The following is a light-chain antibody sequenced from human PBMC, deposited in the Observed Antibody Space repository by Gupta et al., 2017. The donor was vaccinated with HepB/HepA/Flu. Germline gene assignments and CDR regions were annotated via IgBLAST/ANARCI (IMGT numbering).Light chain of an antibody. J-gene: IGLJ2*01. V-gene: IGLV2-14*03. Sequence: QSALTQPVSVSGSPGQSITISCTGTNSDVGAYEYVSWYQQHPAKAPKLMIFDVSNRPSGVSNRFSASKSGNTASLTISGLQPEDEADYYCSSYTGSTTLVFGGGTKLTVL. CDR2: DVS. CDR1: NSDVGAYEY. CDR3: SSYTGSTTLV.